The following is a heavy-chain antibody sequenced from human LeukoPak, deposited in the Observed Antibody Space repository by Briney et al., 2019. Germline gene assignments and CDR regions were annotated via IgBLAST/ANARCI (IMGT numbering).Heavy chain of an antibody. CDR1: GGSISSGSYY. J-gene: IGHJ6*03. CDR2: IYTSGST. V-gene: IGHV4-61*02. Sequence: SETLSLTCTVSGGSISSGSYYWSWIRQPAGKGLEWIGRIYTSGSTNYNPSLKSRVTISVDTSKNQFSLKLSSVTAAETAVYYCAGESSGPTPYYMDVWGKGTTVTVSS. D-gene: IGHD6-19*01. CDR3: AGESSGPTPYYMDV.